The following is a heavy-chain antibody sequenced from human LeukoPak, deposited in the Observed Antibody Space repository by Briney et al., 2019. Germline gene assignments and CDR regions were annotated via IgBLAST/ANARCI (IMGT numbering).Heavy chain of an antibody. J-gene: IGHJ4*02. Sequence: SETLSLTCTVSGGSISSGGYYWSWIRQHPGKGLEWIGYIYYSGNTYYNPSLKSRVTISVDTSKNQFSLKLSSVTAADTAVYYCARDQSRRVDYWGQGTLVTVSS. V-gene: IGHV4-31*03. CDR2: IYYSGNT. CDR3: ARDQSRRVDY. D-gene: IGHD2/OR15-2a*01. CDR1: GGSISSGGYY.